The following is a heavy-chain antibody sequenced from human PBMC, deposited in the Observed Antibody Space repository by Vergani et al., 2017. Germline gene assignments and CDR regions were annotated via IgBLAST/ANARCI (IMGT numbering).Heavy chain of an antibody. J-gene: IGHJ3*02. Sequence: QVQLQQWGAGLLKPSETLSLTCAVYGGSFSGYYWSWIRQPPGKGLEWIGEINHSGSTNYNPFLKSRVTISVDTSKNQFSLKLSSVTAADTAVYYCAMGGRSYDAFDIWGQGTMVTVSS. CDR3: AMGGRSYDAFDI. CDR1: GGSFSGYY. CDR2: INHSGST. V-gene: IGHV4-34*01.